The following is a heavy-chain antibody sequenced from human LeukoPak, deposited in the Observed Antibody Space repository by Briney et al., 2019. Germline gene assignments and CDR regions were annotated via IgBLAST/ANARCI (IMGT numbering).Heavy chain of an antibody. V-gene: IGHV4-39*01. CDR3: ARALFRWDYYYMDV. CDR2: IYYSGST. J-gene: IGHJ6*03. CDR1: GGSISSSSYY. Sequence: PSETLSLTCTVSGGSISSSSYYWGWIRQPPGKGLEWIGSIYYSGSTYYNPSLKSRVTISVDTSKNQFSLKLSSVTAADTAVYYCARALFRWDYYYMDVWGKGTTVTVSS. D-gene: IGHD5-24*01.